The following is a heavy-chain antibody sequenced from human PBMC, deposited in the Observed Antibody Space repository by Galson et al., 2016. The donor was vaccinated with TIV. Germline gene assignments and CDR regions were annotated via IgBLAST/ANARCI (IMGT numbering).Heavy chain of an antibody. J-gene: IGHJ4*02. CDR1: GYIFSDYY. CDR3: ARDLDSAVTAPFDY. V-gene: IGHV1-2*02. Sequence: SVKVSCKASGYIFSDYYLHWVRLAPGQEPEWMGWINANSGDTNFAQKFQDRVTMTRDTAISTAYMELSRLRSDDTAIYYCARDLDSAVTAPFDYWGQGTLVTVSS. D-gene: IGHD2-21*02. CDR2: INANSGDT.